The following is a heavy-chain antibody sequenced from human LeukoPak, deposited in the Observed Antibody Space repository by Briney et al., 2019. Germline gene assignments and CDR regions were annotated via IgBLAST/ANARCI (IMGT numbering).Heavy chain of an antibody. Sequence: GGSLRLSCAASGFTVSSNYMSWVRQAPGKGLEWVSVIHSGGSTYYADSVKGRFTISRDNSKNTLYLQMNSLRAEDTAVYYCARVGYSSSWADPWGQGTLVTVSS. V-gene: IGHV3-53*01. CDR1: GFTVSSNY. CDR3: ARVGYSSSWADP. J-gene: IGHJ5*02. D-gene: IGHD6-13*01. CDR2: IHSGGST.